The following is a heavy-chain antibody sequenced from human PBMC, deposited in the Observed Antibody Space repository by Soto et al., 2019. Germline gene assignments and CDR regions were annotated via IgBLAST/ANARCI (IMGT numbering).Heavy chain of an antibody. CDR3: AKESTGTDAFDI. CDR2: ISWDGGST. CDR1: GFTFDDYT. D-gene: IGHD2-8*02. J-gene: IGHJ3*02. V-gene: IGHV3-43*01. Sequence: GGSLRLSCAASGFTFDDYTMHWVRQAPGKGLEWVSLISWDGGSTYYADSVKGRFTISRDNSKNSLYLQMNSLRTEDTALYYCAKESTGTDAFDIWGQGTMVTVSS.